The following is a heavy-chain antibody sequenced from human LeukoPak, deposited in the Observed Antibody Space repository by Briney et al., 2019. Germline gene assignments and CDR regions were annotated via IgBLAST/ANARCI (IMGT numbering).Heavy chain of an antibody. Sequence: GESLKISCKGSGYSFTSYWIGWVRQMPGKGLEWMGIIYPGDSDTRYSPSFQGQVTISADKSISTAYLQWSNLKASDTAMYYCASPIFNYYDSSGYSPDAFDIWGQGTMVTVSS. CDR1: GYSFTSYW. V-gene: IGHV5-51*01. CDR2: IYPGDSDT. CDR3: ASPIFNYYDSSGYSPDAFDI. D-gene: IGHD3-22*01. J-gene: IGHJ3*02.